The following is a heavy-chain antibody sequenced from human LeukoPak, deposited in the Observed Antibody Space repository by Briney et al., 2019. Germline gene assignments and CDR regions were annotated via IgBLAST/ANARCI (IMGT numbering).Heavy chain of an antibody. CDR3: ARGPRLTKYFQH. J-gene: IGHJ1*01. D-gene: IGHD4/OR15-4a*01. CDR2: IYYSGST. V-gene: IGHV4-39*07. CDR1: GGSISSSSYY. Sequence: SETLSLTCTVSGGSISSSSYYWGWIRQPPGKGLEWIGSIYYSGSTYYNPPLKSRVTISVDTSKNQFSLKLSSVTAADTAVYYCARGPRLTKYFQHWGQGTLVTVSS.